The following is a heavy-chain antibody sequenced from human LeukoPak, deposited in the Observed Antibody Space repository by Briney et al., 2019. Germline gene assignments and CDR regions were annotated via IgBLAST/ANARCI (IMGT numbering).Heavy chain of an antibody. CDR3: AKKRRRTATSNAFDI. CDR1: GFTFSSYA. J-gene: IGHJ3*02. CDR2: ISGSGGST. Sequence: GGSLTLSCAASGFTFSSYAMSWVRQAPGKGLEWVSAISGSGGSTYYADSVKGRFTISRDNSKNTRYLQMNSLRAEDTAVYYCAKKRRRTATSNAFDIWGQGTMVTVPS. V-gene: IGHV3-23*01. D-gene: IGHD2-21*02.